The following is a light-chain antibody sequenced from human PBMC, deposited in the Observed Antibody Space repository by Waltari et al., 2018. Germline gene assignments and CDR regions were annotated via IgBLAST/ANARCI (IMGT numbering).Light chain of an antibody. Sequence: IQMTQSPSTLSASVGGRVTITCRPSESSSAWLAWYQQKPGKAPMLLIYQATSLEGGVPSRFSGSGSGTEFTLTISSLQPDDVATYYRQQYHTVYTFGQGTKLE. V-gene: IGKV1-5*03. CDR1: ESSSAW. CDR2: QAT. CDR3: QQYHTVYT. J-gene: IGKJ2*01.